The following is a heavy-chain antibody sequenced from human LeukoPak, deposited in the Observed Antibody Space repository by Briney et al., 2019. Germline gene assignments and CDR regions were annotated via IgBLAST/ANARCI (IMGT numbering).Heavy chain of an antibody. J-gene: IGHJ4*02. CDR3: ARGDWKYGDFDR. D-gene: IGHD1-7*01. CDR1: GGSISSSSYY. Sequence: SETLSLTCAVSGGSISSSSYYWGWIRQPPGTGLEWIGSVYYRGNTYYNPSLKSRVTTSVDTSKNQFSLKVSSMTAADTAVYYCARGDWKYGDFDRWGQGTLVTVSS. V-gene: IGHV4-39*07. CDR2: VYYRGNT.